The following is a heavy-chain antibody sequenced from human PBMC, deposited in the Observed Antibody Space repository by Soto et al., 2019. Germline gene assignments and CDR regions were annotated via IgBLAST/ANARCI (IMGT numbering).Heavy chain of an antibody. CDR2: IYPGDSDT. J-gene: IGHJ6*02. Sequence: GESLKISCKTSGYTFTNYWIGWVRQMPGKGLEWMGIIYPGDSDTRYSPSFQGQVTFSVDKSITTAYLQWSSLKASDTAIYFCAGTSYCSGGACFNYYYGIDVWGQGTTVTVS. D-gene: IGHD2-15*01. V-gene: IGHV5-51*01. CDR3: AGTSYCSGGACFNYYYGIDV. CDR1: GYTFTNYW.